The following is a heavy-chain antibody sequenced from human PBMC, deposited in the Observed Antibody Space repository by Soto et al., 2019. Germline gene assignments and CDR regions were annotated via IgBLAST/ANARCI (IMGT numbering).Heavy chain of an antibody. Sequence: PSETLSLTCAVAGYSISSSNWWGWIRQPPGEGLEWIGFISYSGTTSYNPSLKSRLAISLDTSKNQFSLSLTSVTAADTAVYYCARGRGYSYGLDPWGQGTLVTVSS. CDR2: ISYSGTT. V-gene: IGHV4-28*03. CDR3: ARGRGYSYGLDP. CDR1: GYSISSSNW. D-gene: IGHD5-12*01. J-gene: IGHJ5*02.